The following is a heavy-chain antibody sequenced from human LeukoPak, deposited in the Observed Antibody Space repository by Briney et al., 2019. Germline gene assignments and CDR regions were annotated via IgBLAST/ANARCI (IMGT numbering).Heavy chain of an antibody. Sequence: SETLSLTCTVSGGSISSYYWSWIRQSPGKGLEWIGYIYYSGSTNYGPSLKSRFTISVYSSKNQFSLKLSSVTAADTVVYYCAREGRDGYKFDYWGQGTLVTVSS. CDR1: GGSISSYY. CDR2: IYYSGST. D-gene: IGHD5-24*01. V-gene: IGHV4-59*01. J-gene: IGHJ4*02. CDR3: AREGRDGYKFDY.